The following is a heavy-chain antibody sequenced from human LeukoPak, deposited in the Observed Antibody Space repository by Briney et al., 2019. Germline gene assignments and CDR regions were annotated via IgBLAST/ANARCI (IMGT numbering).Heavy chain of an antibody. D-gene: IGHD3-22*01. J-gene: IGHJ5*02. CDR3: ARRSITMIGGLDP. CDR1: GGSISSSNW. Sequence: PSGTLSLTCAVSGGSISSSNWWSWVRQPPGKGLEWIGEIYHSGSTNYNPSLKSRVTISVDKSKNQFSLKLSSVTAADTAVYYCARRSITMIGGLDPWGQGTLVTVSS. CDR2: IYHSGST. V-gene: IGHV4-4*02.